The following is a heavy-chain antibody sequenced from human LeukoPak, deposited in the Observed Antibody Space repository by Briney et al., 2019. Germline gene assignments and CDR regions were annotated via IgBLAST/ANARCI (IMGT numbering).Heavy chain of an antibody. J-gene: IGHJ6*03. CDR3: ARTPYYDFWSGYPTYCYYYYMDV. Sequence: PGGSLRLSCAASGFTFSSYSMNWVRQAPGKGLEWVSSISSSSSYIYYADSVKGRFTISRDNAKNSLYLQMNSLRAEDTAVYYCARTPYYDFWSGYPTYCYYYYMDVWGKGTTVTVSS. CDR2: ISSSSSYI. V-gene: IGHV3-21*01. D-gene: IGHD3-3*01. CDR1: GFTFSSYS.